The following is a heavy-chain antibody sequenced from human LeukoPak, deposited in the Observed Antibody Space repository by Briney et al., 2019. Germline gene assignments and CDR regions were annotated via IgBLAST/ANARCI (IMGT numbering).Heavy chain of an antibody. V-gene: IGHV4-4*07. CDR2: IYSGGST. CDR1: GVSISSYY. CDR3: AREFYYYDSSGDNWFDP. J-gene: IGHJ5*02. Sequence: SETLSLTCSVSGVSISSYYWTWIRLPAGKGLEWIGRIYSGGSTNYIPSLKSRVTMSVDTSKNQFSLKLTSVTAADTAVYYCAREFYYYDSSGDNWFDPWGQGTLVTVSS. D-gene: IGHD3-22*01.